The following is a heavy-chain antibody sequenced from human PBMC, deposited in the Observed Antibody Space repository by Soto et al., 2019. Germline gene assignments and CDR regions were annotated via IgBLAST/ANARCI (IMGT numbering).Heavy chain of an antibody. V-gene: IGHV3-23*01. CDR2: ITGSGGST. CDR1: GFTFSSYG. J-gene: IGHJ4*02. CDR3: AKVIGAVAGYFDY. Sequence: SGGSLRLSCAASGFTFSSYGMSWVRQAPGKGLEWVSVITGSGGSTYYADSVKGRFTISRDNSKNTLYLQMNSLRAEDTAVYYCAKVIGAVAGYFDYWGQGTLVTVSS. D-gene: IGHD6-19*01.